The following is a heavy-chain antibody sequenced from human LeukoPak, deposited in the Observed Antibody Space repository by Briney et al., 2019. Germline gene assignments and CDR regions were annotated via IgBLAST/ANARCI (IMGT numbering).Heavy chain of an antibody. CDR2: LTGRGDSA. CDR1: GFTFSNYA. D-gene: IGHD3-3*01. V-gene: IGHV3-23*01. J-gene: IGHJ4*02. Sequence: GGSLRLSCGASGFTFSNYAMYWVRQAPGKGLEWVSGLTGRGDSAYYADSVKGRFTISRDNSKNTLYLEMNSLRADDTAVYYCARDSEPDFWSGYYCLDYWGQGTLVTVSS. CDR3: ARDSEPDFWSGYYCLDY.